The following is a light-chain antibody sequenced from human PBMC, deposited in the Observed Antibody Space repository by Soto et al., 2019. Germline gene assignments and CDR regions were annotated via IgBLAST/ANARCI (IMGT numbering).Light chain of an antibody. Sequence: QSALTQPASVSGSPGQSLTISCTGTHSDVGSYNLVSWYQQHPGTAPKLMIYEGSKRPAGVSNRFSSSKSGNTASLTISGVQGVDVADYYYCSSAESDTCVFAGGAALTV. J-gene: IGLJ2*01. V-gene: IGLV2-23*01. CDR3: CSSAESDTCV. CDR2: EGS. CDR1: HSDVGSYNL.